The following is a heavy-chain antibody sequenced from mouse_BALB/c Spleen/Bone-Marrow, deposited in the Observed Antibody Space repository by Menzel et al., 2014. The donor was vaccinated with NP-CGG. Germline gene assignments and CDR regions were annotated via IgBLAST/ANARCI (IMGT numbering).Heavy chain of an antibody. V-gene: IGHV1-7*01. CDR2: INPSTGYT. D-gene: IGHD2-1*01. CDR1: GYTFTSYW. Sequence: QVQLQQPGAELAKPGASVKMSCKASGYTFTSYWMHWVKQRPGQGLEWIGCINPSTGYTDYNQKFNDKATLTADKSSSTAYMQLSSLTSKDSAVYYCARGNPLYAMDYWGQGTSVTVSS. CDR3: ARGNPLYAMDY. J-gene: IGHJ4*01.